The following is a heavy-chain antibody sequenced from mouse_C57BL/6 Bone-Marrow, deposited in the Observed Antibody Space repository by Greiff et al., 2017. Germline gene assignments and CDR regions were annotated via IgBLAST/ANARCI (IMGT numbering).Heavy chain of an antibody. Sequence: DVMLVESGGGLVQPGGSLKLSCAASGFTFSDYYMYWVRQTPEKRLEWVAYISNGGGSTYYPDTVKGRFTISRDNAKNTLYLQMSRLKSEDTAMYYCARLYYYGSSLYYYAMDYWGQGTSVTVSS. V-gene: IGHV5-12*01. CDR1: GFTFSDYY. CDR3: ARLYYYGSSLYYYAMDY. CDR2: ISNGGGST. J-gene: IGHJ4*01. D-gene: IGHD1-1*01.